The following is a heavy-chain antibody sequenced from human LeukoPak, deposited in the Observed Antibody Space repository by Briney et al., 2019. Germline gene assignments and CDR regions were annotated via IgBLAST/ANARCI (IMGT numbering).Heavy chain of an antibody. CDR1: GYTFTGYY. D-gene: IGHD5-12*01. J-gene: IGHJ6*03. CDR3: AREGGEVATLVNHYYYYMDV. V-gene: IGHV1-2*02. Sequence: GASVKVSCKASGYTFTGYYMHWVRQAPGQGLEWMGWINPNSGGTNYAQKFQGRVTMTRDTSISTAYMELSRLRSDDTAVYYCAREGGEVATLVNHYYYYMDVWGKGTTVTISS. CDR2: INPNSGGT.